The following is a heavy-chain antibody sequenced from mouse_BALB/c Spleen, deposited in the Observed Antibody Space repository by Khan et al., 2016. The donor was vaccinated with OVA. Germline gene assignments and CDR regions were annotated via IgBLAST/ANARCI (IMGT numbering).Heavy chain of an antibody. CDR2: INPSSGYS. J-gene: IGHJ3*01. D-gene: IGHD2-10*01. V-gene: IGHV1-4*01. CDR1: GYTFTSYT. Sequence: QVQLQQSGAELARPGASVKMSCKASGYTFTSYTIHWVKQRPGQGLEWIGYINPSSGYSNYNQKFRDKATLTADKSSSTAYMQLSSLTSEDSAVYYCARVGPYHGNYGAWCAYWGQGTLVTVSA. CDR3: ARVGPYHGNYGAWCAY.